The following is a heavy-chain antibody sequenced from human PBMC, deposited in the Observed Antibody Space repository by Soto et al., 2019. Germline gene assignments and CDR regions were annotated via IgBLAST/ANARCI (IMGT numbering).Heavy chain of an antibody. Sequence: PSETLSLTCAVYGGSFSGYYWSWIRQPPGKGLEWIGEINHSGSTNYNPSLKSRVTISVDTSKNQFSLKLSPVTAADTAVYYCARTRYFPQAAFDIWGQGTMVTVSS. CDR2: INHSGST. V-gene: IGHV4-34*01. D-gene: IGHD3-9*01. J-gene: IGHJ3*02. CDR3: ARTRYFPQAAFDI. CDR1: GGSFSGYY.